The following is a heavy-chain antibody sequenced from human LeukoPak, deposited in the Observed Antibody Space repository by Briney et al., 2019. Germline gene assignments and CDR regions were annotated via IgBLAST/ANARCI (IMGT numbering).Heavy chain of an antibody. Sequence: ASVKVSCKASGYTFTSYAMNWVRQAPGQGLEWMGWINPNSGGTNYAQKFQGRVTMTRDTSISTAYMELSRLRSDDTAVYYCARGSGSYWDYFDYWGQGTLVTVSS. J-gene: IGHJ4*02. CDR2: INPNSGGT. V-gene: IGHV1-2*02. CDR1: GYTFTSYA. D-gene: IGHD1-26*01. CDR3: ARGSGSYWDYFDY.